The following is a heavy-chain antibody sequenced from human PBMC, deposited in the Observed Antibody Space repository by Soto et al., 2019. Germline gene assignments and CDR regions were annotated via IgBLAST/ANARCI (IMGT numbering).Heavy chain of an antibody. Sequence: QLKLQESGSGLVKPSQTLSLTCAVSGASISSVGYSWSWIRQPPGKGLEWIGYIYHSGSTYYNPSLKSRVTISIDMSKNQFSLKVNSGTAADTAVYYCVRGLGLWGQGTLVTVSS. CDR1: GASISSVGYS. CDR3: VRGLGL. J-gene: IGHJ5*02. V-gene: IGHV4-30-2*01. CDR2: IYHSGST.